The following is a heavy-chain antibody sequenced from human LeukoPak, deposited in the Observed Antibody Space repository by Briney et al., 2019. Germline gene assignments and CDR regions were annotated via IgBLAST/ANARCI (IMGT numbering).Heavy chain of an antibody. CDR1: GGTFSSYA. V-gene: IGHV1-69*05. D-gene: IGHD6-13*01. CDR2: IIPIFGTA. J-gene: IGHJ4*02. CDR3: ARAAAGGGSSWYIY. Sequence: SVKVSCKASGGTFSSYAISWVRQAPGQGLEWMGGIIPIFGTANYAQKLQGRVTMTTDTSTSTAYMELRSLRSDDTAVYYCARAAAGGGSSWYIYWGQGTLVTVSS.